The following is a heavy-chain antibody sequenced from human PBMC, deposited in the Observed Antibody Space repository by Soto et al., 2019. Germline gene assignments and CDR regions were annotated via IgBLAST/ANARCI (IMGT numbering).Heavy chain of an antibody. J-gene: IGHJ5*02. CDR3: ARDLAYCATGSCYAKWGA. Sequence: SETLSLTCAVYGGSFSGYFWSWIRQPPGKGLEWIGYMHYSGSTYHNPSLKSRVTISVDTSKNQFSLKLSSVTAADTAVYYCARDLAYCATGSCYAKWGAWGQGTLVTVSS. CDR1: GGSFSGYF. V-gene: IGHV4-30-4*01. CDR2: MHYSGST. D-gene: IGHD2-15*01.